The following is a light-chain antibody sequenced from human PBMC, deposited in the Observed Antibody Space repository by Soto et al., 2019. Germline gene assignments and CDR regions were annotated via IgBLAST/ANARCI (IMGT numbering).Light chain of an antibody. J-gene: IGKJ3*01. CDR3: QQYGNLPLR. Sequence: DIQMTQSPSSLSASVGDRVTITCQASQDISNYLNWYQQKPGKAPKLLIYDASNLEKGVTSRFSGSGSGTDFTFTISSLQPEDIATYYCQQYGNLPLRIGPGPNLDIK. CDR1: QDISNY. CDR2: DAS. V-gene: IGKV1-33*01.